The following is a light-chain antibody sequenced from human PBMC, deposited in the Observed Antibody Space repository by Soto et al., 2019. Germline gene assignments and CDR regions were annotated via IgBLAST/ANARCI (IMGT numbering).Light chain of an antibody. CDR1: QSLVNSDGNTY. Sequence: EVVMTQSPLSLPVTLGQPASISCRSSQSLVNSDGNTYLNWFHQRPGQSPRRLIYKVSNRDSGVPDRFSGSGSGTDFTLSISRLEAEDVGVYYCVQGSHWPRTFGQGTRVEIK. CDR2: KVS. J-gene: IGKJ1*01. CDR3: VQGSHWPRT. V-gene: IGKV2-30*01.